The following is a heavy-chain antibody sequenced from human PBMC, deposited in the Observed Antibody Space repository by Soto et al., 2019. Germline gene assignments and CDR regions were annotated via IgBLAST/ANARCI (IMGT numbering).Heavy chain of an antibody. CDR3: ARDPTKEAALPRYYFDY. CDR1: GFTFSSYG. J-gene: IGHJ4*02. CDR2: IWYDGSNK. D-gene: IGHD6-6*01. V-gene: IGHV3-33*01. Sequence: PGGSLRLSCAASGFTFSSYGMHWVRQAPGKGLEWVAVIWYDGSNKYYADSVKGRFTISRDNSKNTLYLQMNSLRAEDTAVYYCARDPTKEAALPRYYFDYWGQGTLVTVSS.